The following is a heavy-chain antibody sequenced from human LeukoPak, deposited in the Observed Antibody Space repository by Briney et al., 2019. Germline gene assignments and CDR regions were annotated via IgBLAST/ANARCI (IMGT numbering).Heavy chain of an antibody. CDR1: FGSISSSNYY. D-gene: IGHD6-19*01. CDR2: IYYSGDT. CDR3: ARVEESSGWYWRKSGEYFQH. J-gene: IGHJ1*01. Sequence: SETLSLTCTVSFGSISSSNYYLGWIRQPPGKGLEWIGSIYYSGDTYYNPSLQSRVTLSVDASNYHFSLKLSSVTAADTAVYYCARVEESSGWYWRKSGEYFQHWGQGTLVTVSS. V-gene: IGHV4-39*07.